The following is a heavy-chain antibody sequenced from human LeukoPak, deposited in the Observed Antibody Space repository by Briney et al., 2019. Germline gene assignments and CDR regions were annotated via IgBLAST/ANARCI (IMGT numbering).Heavy chain of an antibody. CDR1: GFTFSDYY. D-gene: IGHD1-26*01. Sequence: PGGSLRLSCAASGFTFSDYYMSWIRQAPGKGLEWVSYISSSGSTIYYADSVKGRFTISRDNAKNSLYLQMNSLRAEDTAVYYCARDGRFSPMYSGSYSSKFFADSLGFDYWGQGTLVTVSS. J-gene: IGHJ4*02. CDR3: ARDGRFSPMYSGSYSSKFFADSLGFDY. V-gene: IGHV3-11*04. CDR2: ISSSGSTI.